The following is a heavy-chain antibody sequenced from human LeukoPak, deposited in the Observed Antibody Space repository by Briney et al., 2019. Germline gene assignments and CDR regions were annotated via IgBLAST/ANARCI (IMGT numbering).Heavy chain of an antibody. D-gene: IGHD1-14*01. J-gene: IGHJ5*02. CDR1: GFTFSSYA. CDR3: AAAPELPGWFDP. V-gene: IGHV3-23*01. CDR2: ISGSGGST. Sequence: GGSLRLSCAASGFTFSSYAMSWVRQAPGKGLEWVSSISGSGGSTYYADSVKGRFTISRDNSKNTVFLQMNSLRAEDTAVYYCAAAPELPGWFDPWGQGTLVTVSS.